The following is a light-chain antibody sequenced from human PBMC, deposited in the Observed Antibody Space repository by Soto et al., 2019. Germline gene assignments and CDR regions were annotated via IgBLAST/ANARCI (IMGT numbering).Light chain of an antibody. J-gene: IGLJ1*01. CDR2: SNN. CDR3: AAWDDSLNGSYV. V-gene: IGLV1-44*01. CDR1: RSNIGSNT. Sequence: QSVLTQPPSASGTPGQRVTISCSGSRSNIGSNTVNLYQQLPGTAPKLLIYSNNQRPSGVPDRFSGSKSGTSASLAISGLQSEDEADYYCAAWDDSLNGSYVFGTGTKLTVL.